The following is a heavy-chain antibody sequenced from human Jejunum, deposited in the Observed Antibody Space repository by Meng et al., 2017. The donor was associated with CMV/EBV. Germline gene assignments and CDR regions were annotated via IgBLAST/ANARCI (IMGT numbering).Heavy chain of an antibody. V-gene: IGHV3-23*01. J-gene: IGHJ4*02. Sequence: FSNYAMNWVRQPPGKGLEWVSGISSSGDNTNYADSVKGRFTISRDNSQNTLDLQMNSLRAEDTAVYYCATPPRNYNSNWYTYSFAYWGQGTLVTVSS. D-gene: IGHD6-13*01. CDR3: ATPPRNYNSNWYTYSFAY. CDR1: FSNYA. CDR2: ISSSGDNT.